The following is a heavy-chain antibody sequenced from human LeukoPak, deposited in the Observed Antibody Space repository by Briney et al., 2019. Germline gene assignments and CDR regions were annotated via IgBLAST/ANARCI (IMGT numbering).Heavy chain of an antibody. V-gene: IGHV1-69*13. J-gene: IGHJ6*04. CDR3: AREGCSGGSCYSASIYYGMDV. D-gene: IGHD2-15*01. CDR2: IIPIFGTA. Sequence: SVNVSCKASGGTFSSYAISWVRQAPGQGLEWMGGIIPIFGTANYAQKFQGRVTITADESTSTAYMELSSLRSEDTAVYYCAREGCSGGSCYSASIYYGMDVWGRGTTVTVSS. CDR1: GGTFSSYA.